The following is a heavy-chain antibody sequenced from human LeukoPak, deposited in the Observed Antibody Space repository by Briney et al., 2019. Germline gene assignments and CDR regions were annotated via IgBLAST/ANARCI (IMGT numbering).Heavy chain of an antibody. CDR3: AKDLLDTRIHSYFDY. CDR2: IRYDGSNK. Sequence: GGSLRLSCAASGFTFSSYGMHWVRQAPGKGLEWVAFIRYDGSNKYYADSVKGRFTISRDNSKNTLYLQMNSLRAEDTAVYYCAKDLLDTRIHSYFDYWGQGTLVTVSS. D-gene: IGHD5-18*01. J-gene: IGHJ4*02. V-gene: IGHV3-30*02. CDR1: GFTFSSYG.